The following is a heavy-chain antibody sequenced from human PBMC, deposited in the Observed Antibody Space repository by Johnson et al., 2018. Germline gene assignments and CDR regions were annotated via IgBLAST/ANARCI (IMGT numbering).Heavy chain of an antibody. D-gene: IGHD3-22*01. CDR3: ARRAYYYDSSGYYQTHDAFDI. V-gene: IGHV3-33*01. CDR1: GFTFSSYG. Sequence: AQLVDSGGGVVQPARSLRLTSEASGFTFSSYGMHWVRQAPGKGLEWVAVIWYDGSNKYDADSVKGRFTISSDNSKNTLYLQMNSLRAEDTAVYYCARRAYYYDSSGYYQTHDAFDIWGQGTMVTVSS. CDR2: IWYDGSNK. J-gene: IGHJ3*02.